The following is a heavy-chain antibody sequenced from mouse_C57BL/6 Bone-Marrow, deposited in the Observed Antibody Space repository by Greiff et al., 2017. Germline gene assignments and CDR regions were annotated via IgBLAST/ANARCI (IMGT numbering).Heavy chain of an antibody. J-gene: IGHJ1*03. D-gene: IGHD1-1*01. V-gene: IGHV5-16*01. Sequence: EVKLMESEGGLVQPGSSMKLSCTASGFTFSDYYMAWVRQVPEKGLEWVANINYDGSSTYYLDSLKSRFIISRDNAKNILYLQMSSLKSEDTATYYCARDTSITTVRYFDVWGTGTTVTVSS. CDR2: INYDGSST. CDR3: ARDTSITTVRYFDV. CDR1: GFTFSDYY.